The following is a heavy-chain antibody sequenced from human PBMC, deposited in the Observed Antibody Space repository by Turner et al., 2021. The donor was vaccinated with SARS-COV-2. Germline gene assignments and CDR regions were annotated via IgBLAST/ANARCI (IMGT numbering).Heavy chain of an antibody. V-gene: IGHV4-39*01. CDR3: ARLPVGYYGAGSYYHYGMDV. CDR1: GGSISSSSYY. CDR2: SYYSGST. J-gene: IGHJ6*02. Sequence: QLQLQESGPGLVKPSETLSLTCTVSGGSISSSSYYWGWIRQPPGKGLEWIGSSYYSGSTYYNPSLKRRGTISVDTDKTQFSLKLSSVTAADTAVYYCARLPVGYYGAGSYYHYGMDVWGQGTTVTVSS. D-gene: IGHD3-10*01.